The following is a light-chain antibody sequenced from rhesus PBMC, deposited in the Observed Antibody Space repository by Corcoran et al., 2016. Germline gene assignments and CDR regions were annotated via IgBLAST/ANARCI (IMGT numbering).Light chain of an antibody. Sequence: DIQMTQSPSSLSASVGDRITITCRASQAINNYLSWYQPKPGKAPKPLIYYASNLETGVTSRFSGRGSGTEYTLTITSLQPEDVATYYCQQYDRPPYSFGQGTRLEIK. V-gene: IGKV1-66*01. J-gene: IGKJ2*01. CDR1: QAINNY. CDR3: QQYDRPPYS. CDR2: YAS.